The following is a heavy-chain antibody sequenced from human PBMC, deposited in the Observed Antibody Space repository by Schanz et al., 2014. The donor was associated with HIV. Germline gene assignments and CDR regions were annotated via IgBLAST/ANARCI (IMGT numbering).Heavy chain of an antibody. Sequence: QVQLQESGPGLVKPSQTLSLTCTVSGGSISNGGYYWSWIRQHPRKGLEWIGFIYYSGSPYYNPSLKSRLTMSVDTSKNQFSLSLSSVTAADTAVYYCARGIRQSRRDCRSPNCNTGWFDPWGQGTLVTVSS. D-gene: IGHD2-2*02. CDR3: ARGIRQSRRDCRSPNCNTGWFDP. CDR1: GGSISNGGYY. CDR2: IYYSGSP. J-gene: IGHJ5*02. V-gene: IGHV4-31*03.